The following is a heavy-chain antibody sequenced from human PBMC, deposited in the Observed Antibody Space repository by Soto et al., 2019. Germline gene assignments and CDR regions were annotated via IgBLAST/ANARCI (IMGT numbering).Heavy chain of an antibody. CDR1: GFTFSSYA. CDR3: AKTPTVTTIFLLDY. D-gene: IGHD4-17*01. J-gene: IGHJ4*02. CDR2: ISGSGGST. Sequence: GGSLRLSCAASGFTFSSYAMSRVRQAPGKGLEWVSAISGSGGSTYYADSVKGRFTISRDNSKNTLYLQMNSLRAEDTAVYYCAKTPTVTTIFLLDYWGQGTLVTVSS. V-gene: IGHV3-23*01.